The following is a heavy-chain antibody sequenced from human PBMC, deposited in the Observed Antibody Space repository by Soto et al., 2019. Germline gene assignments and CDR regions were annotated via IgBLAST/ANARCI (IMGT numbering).Heavy chain of an antibody. Sequence: QVQLVQSGAEVKKPGASVKVSCKASGYTFTSYGISWVRQAPGQGLEWMGWISAYNGNTNYAQKLQGRVTMTTDTSTSTAYMELRSLRSDDTAVYYRARDGLLGYCSSTSCYNYFDYWGQGTLVTVSS. J-gene: IGHJ4*02. CDR2: ISAYNGNT. V-gene: IGHV1-18*04. CDR1: GYTFTSYG. CDR3: ARDGLLGYCSSTSCYNYFDY. D-gene: IGHD2-2*02.